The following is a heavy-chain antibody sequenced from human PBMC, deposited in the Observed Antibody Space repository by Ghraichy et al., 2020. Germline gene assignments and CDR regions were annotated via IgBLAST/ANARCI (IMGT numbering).Heavy chain of an antibody. D-gene: IGHD6-19*01. J-gene: IGHJ4*02. CDR1: GYTFTNYA. CDR3: ARGSRSTIAVVAHDY. CDR2: IDPYNGNT. V-gene: IGHV1-18*04. Sequence: ASVKVSCKASGYTFTNYAITWVRQAPGQGLEWMGWIDPYNGNTNYAQKLQGRVTVTTDTSTSTAYMEVRSLRSDDTAVFYCARGSRSTIAVVAHDYWGQGTLVTVSS.